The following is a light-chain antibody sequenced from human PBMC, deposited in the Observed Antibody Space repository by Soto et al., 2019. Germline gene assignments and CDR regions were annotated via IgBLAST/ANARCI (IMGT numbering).Light chain of an antibody. CDR1: QSISSY. V-gene: IGKV1-39*01. CDR2: AAS. J-gene: IGKJ4*01. CDR3: KQSKSFPLT. Sequence: DIQVTQSPSSLSASVGDRVTITCRASQSISSYLNWYQQKPGKAPKVLIYAASSLRSGVPSRFSGSGSGTDFSLTISILQPEDLATYYCKQSKSFPLTFGGGTKVEIK.